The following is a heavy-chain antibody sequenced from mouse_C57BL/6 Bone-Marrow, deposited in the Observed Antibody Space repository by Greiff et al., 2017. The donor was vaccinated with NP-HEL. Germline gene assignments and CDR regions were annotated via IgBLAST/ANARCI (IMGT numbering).Heavy chain of an antibody. J-gene: IGHJ4*01. D-gene: IGHD2-4*01. CDR2: IWSGGRT. Sequence: QVQLQQSGPGLVQPSQSLSITCTVSGFSLTSYGVHWVRQTPGKGLEWLGVIWSGGRTDYNAAFISRLGISKANSNSQVFFKMNSLQADDTAIYYCATPYDYDGDDAMDYWGQGTSVTVSS. CDR3: ATPYDYDGDDAMDY. CDR1: GFSLTSYG. V-gene: IGHV2-2*01.